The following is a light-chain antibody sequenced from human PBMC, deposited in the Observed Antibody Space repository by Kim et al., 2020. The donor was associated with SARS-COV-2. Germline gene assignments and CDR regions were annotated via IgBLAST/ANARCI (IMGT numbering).Light chain of an antibody. CDR3: QQSYSTPRT. V-gene: IGKV1-39*01. CDR2: VAS. J-gene: IGKJ1*01. CDR1: QSISSY. Sequence: DIQMTQSPSSLSASVGDRVTITCRASQSISSYLNWYQQKPGKAPKVLINVASSLQSGVPSRFSGSGSGTDFSLTISSLQPEDFATYYCQQSYSTPRTFGQGTKVDIK.